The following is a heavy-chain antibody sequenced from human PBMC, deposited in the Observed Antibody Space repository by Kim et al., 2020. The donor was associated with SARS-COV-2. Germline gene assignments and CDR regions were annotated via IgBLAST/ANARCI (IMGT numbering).Heavy chain of an antibody. CDR2: IWDDGSNK. CDR1: GFTFSSYG. D-gene: IGHD3-16*01. J-gene: IGHJ6*02. CDR3: AGGGAYYYYGMDV. Sequence: GGSLRLSCAASGFTFSSYGMHWVRQAPGKGLEWVAVIWDDGSNKYYADSVKGRFTISRDNSKKTLYLQMNSLRAEDTAVYYCAGGGAYYYYGMDVWGQGTTVTVSS. V-gene: IGHV3-33*01.